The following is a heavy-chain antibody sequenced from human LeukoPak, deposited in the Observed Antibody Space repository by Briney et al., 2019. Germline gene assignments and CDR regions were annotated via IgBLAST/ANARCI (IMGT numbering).Heavy chain of an antibody. V-gene: IGHV1-69*13. Sequence: SVKVSCKASGGTFSSYAISWVRQAPGQGLEWMGGIIPIFGTANYAQKFQGRVTITADESTSTAYMELSSLRSEDTAVYYCASRYDFWSGYYDWGQGTLVTVSS. D-gene: IGHD3-3*01. J-gene: IGHJ4*02. CDR1: GGTFSSYA. CDR2: IIPIFGTA. CDR3: ASRYDFWSGYYD.